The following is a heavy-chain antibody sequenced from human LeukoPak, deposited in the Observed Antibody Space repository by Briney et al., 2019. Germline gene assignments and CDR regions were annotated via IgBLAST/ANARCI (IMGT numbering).Heavy chain of an antibody. V-gene: IGHV3-23*01. CDR1: GFTFSSYA. CDR2: ISGSGGST. J-gene: IGHJ6*02. Sequence: GSLILSCAASGFTFSSYAMSWVRQAPGKGLEWVSAISGSGGSTYYADSVKGRFTISRDKSKNTLFLQMNSLRAEDTAVYYCARVAMVRGVSHYYGMDVWGQGTTVTVSS. D-gene: IGHD3-10*01. CDR3: ARVAMVRGVSHYYGMDV.